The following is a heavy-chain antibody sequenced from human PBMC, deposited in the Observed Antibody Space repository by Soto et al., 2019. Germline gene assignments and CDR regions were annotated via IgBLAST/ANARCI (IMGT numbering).Heavy chain of an antibody. Sequence: SLRLSCAASGFTFGSYTMHWVRQAPGKGLEWVAVISYDGSNQYYSDSVKGRFTISRDNFKNTLFLQLNSLRVEDTAVYYCARVEYCSGGGCYSGGFDSWGQGTLVTVSS. V-gene: IGHV3-30*04. CDR1: GFTFGSYT. CDR2: ISYDGSNQ. D-gene: IGHD2-15*01. J-gene: IGHJ4*02. CDR3: ARVEYCSGGGCYSGGFDS.